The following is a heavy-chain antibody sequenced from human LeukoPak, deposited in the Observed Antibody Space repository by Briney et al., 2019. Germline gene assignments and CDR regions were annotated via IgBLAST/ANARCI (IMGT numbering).Heavy chain of an antibody. Sequence: ASVKVSCKASGYTFTCYYMHWVRQAPGQGLEWMGWINPNSGGTNYAQKFQGRVTMTRDTSISTAYMELSRLRSDDTAVYYCATEYYYDSSGYFRQAWFDPWGQGTLVTVSS. CDR1: GYTFTCYY. J-gene: IGHJ5*02. V-gene: IGHV1-2*02. CDR3: ATEYYYDSSGYFRQAWFDP. D-gene: IGHD3-22*01. CDR2: INPNSGGT.